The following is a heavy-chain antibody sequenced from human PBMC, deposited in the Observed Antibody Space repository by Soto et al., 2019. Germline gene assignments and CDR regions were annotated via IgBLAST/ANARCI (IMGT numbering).Heavy chain of an antibody. Sequence: QVQLQESGPGLVKPSQTLSLTCTVSGGSISSGGFYWSWIRQHQGKGLEWIVYIYSSGSTYYNPSLKSRVTISVATFKHQFSLKRSSVTAADTAVYYCARGVRSAAGHRPPLVDYWGEGTLVTVSS. CDR3: ARGVRSAAGHRPPLVDY. V-gene: IGHV4-31*03. D-gene: IGHD6-13*01. CDR1: GGSISSGGFY. CDR2: IYSSGST. J-gene: IGHJ4*02.